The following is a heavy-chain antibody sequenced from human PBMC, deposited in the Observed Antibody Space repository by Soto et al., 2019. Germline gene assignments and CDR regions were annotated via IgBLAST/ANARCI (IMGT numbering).Heavy chain of an antibody. Sequence: ASVKASSKASCYTFTSYGISWVRQAPGQGHEWMGWISAYNGNTNYAQELQGRVTMTTDTSTSTAYMELRSLRSDDTAVYYCARVALYCSGGSCYSLTYYYMDVWGKGTTVTVSS. CDR2: ISAYNGNT. CDR1: CYTFTSYG. J-gene: IGHJ6*03. V-gene: IGHV1-18*01. CDR3: ARVALYCSGGSCYSLTYYYMDV. D-gene: IGHD2-15*01.